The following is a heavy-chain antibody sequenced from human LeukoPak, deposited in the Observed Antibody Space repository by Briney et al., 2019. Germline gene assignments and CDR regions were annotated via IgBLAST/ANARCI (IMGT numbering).Heavy chain of an antibody. Sequence: PSETLSLTCAVYGGSFSGYYWSWIRQPPGKGLEWIGEINHSGSTNYNPSLKSRVTISVDTSKNQFSLELSSVTAADTAVYYCARGISIAARRGMDVWGQGTTVTVSS. CDR2: INHSGST. V-gene: IGHV4-34*01. CDR1: GGSFSGYY. D-gene: IGHD6-6*01. J-gene: IGHJ6*02. CDR3: ARGISIAARRGMDV.